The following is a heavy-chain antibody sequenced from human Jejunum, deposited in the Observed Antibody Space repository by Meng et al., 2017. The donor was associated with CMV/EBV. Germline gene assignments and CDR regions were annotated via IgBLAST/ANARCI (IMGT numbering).Heavy chain of an antibody. CDR3: AKHQDGSGSYYNY. D-gene: IGHD3-10*01. Sequence: SGFTFSTNAMSWVRQAPGKGLEWVSAISGSGSSTYYADSVKGRFTISRDDSKNTLYLQMNSLRAEDTAIYYCAKHQDGSGSYYNYWGQGMMVTVSS. V-gene: IGHV3-23*01. CDR1: GFTFSTNA. CDR2: ISGSGSST. J-gene: IGHJ4*02.